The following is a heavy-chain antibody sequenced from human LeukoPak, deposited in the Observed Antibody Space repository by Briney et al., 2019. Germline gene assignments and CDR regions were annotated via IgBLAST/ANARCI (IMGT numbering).Heavy chain of an antibody. Sequence: PGGTLRLSCAASGFTFSSYGMSWVRQAPGKGLEWVSAISGSGGSTYYADSVKGRFTISRDNSKNTLYLQMNSLRAEDTAVYYCAKRNGGATYYYGSGTSDYWGQGTLVTVSS. CDR3: AKRNGGATYYYGSGTSDY. CDR2: ISGSGGST. D-gene: IGHD3-10*01. V-gene: IGHV3-23*01. J-gene: IGHJ4*02. CDR1: GFTFSSYG.